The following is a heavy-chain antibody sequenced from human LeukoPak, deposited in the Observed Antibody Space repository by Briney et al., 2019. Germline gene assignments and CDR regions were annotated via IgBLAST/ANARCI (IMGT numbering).Heavy chain of an antibody. Sequence: PSETLSLTCAVSGGSISSSNWWSWVRQPPGKGLEWIGEIYHSGSTNYNPSLKSRVTISVDTSKNQFSLKLSSVTAADTAVYYCARLLTGMYAFDIWGQGTMVTVSS. J-gene: IGHJ3*02. D-gene: IGHD3-10*01. V-gene: IGHV4-4*02. CDR3: ARLLTGMYAFDI. CDR2: IYHSGST. CDR1: GGSISSSNW.